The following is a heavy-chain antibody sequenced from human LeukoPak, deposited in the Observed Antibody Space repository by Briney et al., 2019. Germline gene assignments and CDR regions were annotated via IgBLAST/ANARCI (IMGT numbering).Heavy chain of an antibody. CDR1: GFTFTTSA. D-gene: IGHD3-22*01. Sequence: SVKVSCKASGFTFTTSAVQWVRQARGQRLEWIGWIVVGSGNTNYAQKFQERVTIARDMSTSTVYMDLSSQRSEDTAVYYCAAASNYYDRSNYYSYAMDVWGQGTTVTVSS. CDR3: AAASNYYDRSNYYSYAMDV. J-gene: IGHJ6*02. V-gene: IGHV1-58*01. CDR2: IVVGSGNT.